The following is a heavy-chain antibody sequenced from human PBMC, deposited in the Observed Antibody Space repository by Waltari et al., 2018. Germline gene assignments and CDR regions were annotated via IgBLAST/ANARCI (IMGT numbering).Heavy chain of an antibody. CDR1: GFTFSSYG. V-gene: IGHV3-33*01. D-gene: IGHD3-16*01. CDR2: IWYDGSNK. Sequence: QVQLVESGGGVVQPGRSLRLSCAASGFTFSSYGMHWVRQAPGKGLEWVAVIWYDGSNKYYADSVKGRFTISRDNSKNTLYLQMNSLRAEDTAVYYCARDSGGGPRSNYYYGMDVWGQGTTVTVSS. CDR3: ARDSGGGPRSNYYYGMDV. J-gene: IGHJ6*02.